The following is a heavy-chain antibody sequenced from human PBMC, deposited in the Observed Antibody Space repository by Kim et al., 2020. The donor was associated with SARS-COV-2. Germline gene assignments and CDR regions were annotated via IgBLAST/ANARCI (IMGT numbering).Heavy chain of an antibody. Sequence: GGSLRLSCAASGFTFSSYGMHWVRQAPGKGLEWVAVISYDGSNKYYTDSVKGRFTISRDNSKNTLYLQMNSLRAEDTAVYYCAPREVRMGAAVDWGQGTL. V-gene: IGHV3-30*03. CDR2: ISYDGSNK. J-gene: IGHJ4*02. CDR3: APREVRMGAAVD. D-gene: IGHD6-13*01. CDR1: GFTFSSYG.